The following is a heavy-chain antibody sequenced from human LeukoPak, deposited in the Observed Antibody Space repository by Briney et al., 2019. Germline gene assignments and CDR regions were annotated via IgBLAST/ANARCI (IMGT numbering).Heavy chain of an antibody. D-gene: IGHD3-22*01. CDR2: IRYDGSDK. V-gene: IGHV3-30*02. CDR3: AKLDSSGYSIFDY. J-gene: IGHJ4*02. Sequence: GGSLRLSCAASGFTFSSFGMHWVRQAPGKGLEWVAFIRYDGSDKYYADSVKGQFTISRDNSRNTLYLQMNSLRVEDTAVYYCAKLDSSGYSIFDYWGQGTLVTVSS. CDR1: GFTFSSFG.